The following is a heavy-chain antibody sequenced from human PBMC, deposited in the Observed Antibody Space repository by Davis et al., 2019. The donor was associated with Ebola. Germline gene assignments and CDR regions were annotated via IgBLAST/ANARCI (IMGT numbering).Heavy chain of an antibody. CDR1: GGSISSYY. Sequence: PSETLSLPCTVSGGSISSYYWSWIRQPPGKGLEWIGYIYYSGSTNYTPSLKSRVTISVDTSKNQFSLKLSSVTAADTAVYYCARGKEWELLGFGAFDIWGQGTMVTVSS. J-gene: IGHJ3*02. CDR3: ARGKEWELLGFGAFDI. V-gene: IGHV4-59*01. D-gene: IGHD1-26*01. CDR2: IYYSGST.